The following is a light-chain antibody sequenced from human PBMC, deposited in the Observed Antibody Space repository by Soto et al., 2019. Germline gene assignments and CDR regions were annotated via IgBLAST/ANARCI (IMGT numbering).Light chain of an antibody. J-gene: IGLJ3*02. CDR1: NSDIGLYNY. Sequence: QSVLTQPASVSGSPGQSITISCTGTNSDIGLYNYVSWFQQHPGKAPKLMIYEVSYRPSGVSNRFSGSKSGNTAFLTISGLQAEDEADYYCSSYAMTSTGVFGGGTKVTVL. CDR3: SSYAMTSTGV. V-gene: IGLV2-14*01. CDR2: EVS.